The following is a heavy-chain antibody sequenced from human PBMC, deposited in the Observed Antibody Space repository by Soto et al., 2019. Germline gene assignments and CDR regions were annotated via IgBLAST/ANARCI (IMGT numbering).Heavy chain of an antibody. D-gene: IGHD4-17*01. Sequence: SETLSLTCTVSGGSISSYYWTWIRQPPGKGLEWVGYIYYSGSTNYNPSLKSRVTISVATSKTQFSLKLSSVTAADTAVYYCARRTVTTYQDYWGQGTLVTVSS. CDR2: IYYSGST. J-gene: IGHJ4*02. CDR3: ARRTVTTYQDY. CDR1: GGSISSYY. V-gene: IGHV4-59*01.